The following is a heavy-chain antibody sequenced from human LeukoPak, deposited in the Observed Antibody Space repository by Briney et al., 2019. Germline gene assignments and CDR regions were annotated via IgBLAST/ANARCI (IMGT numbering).Heavy chain of an antibody. CDR1: GYTFTSYG. CDR3: ARDSGSGSNDY. Sequence: ASVKVSCKASGYTFTSYGISWVRQAPGQRLEWMGWISAGNGNTKYSQNFQGRVTFISNTSATTAFMELSSLRSEDAAVYYCARDSGSGSNDYWGQGTLATVSS. V-gene: IGHV1-3*01. J-gene: IGHJ4*02. CDR2: ISAGNGNT. D-gene: IGHD1-26*01.